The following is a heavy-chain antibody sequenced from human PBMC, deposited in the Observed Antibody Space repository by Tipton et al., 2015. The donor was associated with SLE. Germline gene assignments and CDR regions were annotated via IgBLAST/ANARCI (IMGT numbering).Heavy chain of an antibody. Sequence: TLSLTCSVSGDSISSSYYWGWIRQPPGKGLEWIGTLYFNGRTFYSPSLKSRVTISQDTSKNQFSLKLSSVTAADTAVYYCARIQFTAVVHYWGQGTLVTVSS. J-gene: IGHJ4*02. V-gene: IGHV4-39*07. D-gene: IGHD5-18*01. CDR3: ARIQFTAVVHY. CDR2: LYFNGRT. CDR1: GDSISSSYY.